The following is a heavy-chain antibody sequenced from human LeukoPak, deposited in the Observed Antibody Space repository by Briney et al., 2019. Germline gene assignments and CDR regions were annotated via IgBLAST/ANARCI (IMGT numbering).Heavy chain of an antibody. CDR2: IWYDESNK. D-gene: IGHD6-13*01. CDR1: GFTFSTYG. Sequence: GRSLRLSCEASGFTFSTYGMHWVRQAPGKGLEWVAVIWYDESNKYYADSVKGRFTISRDNSRNTLYLQMNSLRAEDAAVYYCARDGFSSSWYGRALDYWGQGTLVTVSS. J-gene: IGHJ4*02. V-gene: IGHV3-33*08. CDR3: ARDGFSSSWYGRALDY.